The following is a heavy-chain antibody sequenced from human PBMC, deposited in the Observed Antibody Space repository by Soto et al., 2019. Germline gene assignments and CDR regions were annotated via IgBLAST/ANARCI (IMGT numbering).Heavy chain of an antibody. CDR2: INHSGST. CDR1: GGSFSGYY. J-gene: IGHJ5*02. V-gene: IGHV4-34*01. Sequence: ETLSLTCAVYGGSFSGYYWSWIRQPPGKGLEWIGEINHSGSTNYNPSLKSRVTISVDTSKNQFSLKLSSVTAADTAVYYCASSRSRSWYTKWFAPWGQGTQVTVSS. D-gene: IGHD6-13*01. CDR3: ASSRSRSWYTKWFAP.